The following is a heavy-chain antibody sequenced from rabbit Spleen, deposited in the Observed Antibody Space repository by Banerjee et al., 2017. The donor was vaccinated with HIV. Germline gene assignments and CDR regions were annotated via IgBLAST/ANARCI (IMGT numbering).Heavy chain of an antibody. J-gene: IGHJ4*01. CDR1: GFDFSRYY. Sequence: QSLEESGGGLVQPGGSLKLSCKASGFDFSRYYMNWVRQAPGKGLEWIGIIYPITETTYYANWVNGRFTISSDNAQNTVDLQMNSLTAADTATYFCAREDVGGSVSLWGPGTLVTVS. D-gene: IGHD1-1*01. V-gene: IGHV1S7*01. CDR3: AREDVGGSVSL. CDR2: IYPITETT.